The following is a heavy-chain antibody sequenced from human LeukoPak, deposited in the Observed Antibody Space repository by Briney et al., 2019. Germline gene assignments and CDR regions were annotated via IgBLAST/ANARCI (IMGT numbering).Heavy chain of an antibody. CDR3: AKDSIAVAG. Sequence: PGGSLRLSCAASGFTFSSYGMHWVRQAPGKGLEWVAVISYDGSNKYYADSVKGRFTISRDNFKNTLYLQMNSLRAEDTAVYYCAKDSIAVAGWGQGTLVTVSS. D-gene: IGHD6-19*01. V-gene: IGHV3-30*18. J-gene: IGHJ4*02. CDR2: ISYDGSNK. CDR1: GFTFSSYG.